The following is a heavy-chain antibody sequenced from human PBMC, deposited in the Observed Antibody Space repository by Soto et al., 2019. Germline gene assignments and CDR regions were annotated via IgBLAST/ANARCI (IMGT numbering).Heavy chain of an antibody. Sequence: GGSLRLSCAASGFTFSSYSMNWVRQAPGKGLEWVSSISSSSSYIYYADSVKGRFTISRDNAKNSLYLQMNSLRAEDTAVYYCARGDSYYDFWSGYYSSGDAFDIWGQGTMVTVSS. CDR3: ARGDSYYDFWSGYYSSGDAFDI. J-gene: IGHJ3*02. V-gene: IGHV3-21*01. CDR1: GFTFSSYS. CDR2: ISSSSSYI. D-gene: IGHD3-3*01.